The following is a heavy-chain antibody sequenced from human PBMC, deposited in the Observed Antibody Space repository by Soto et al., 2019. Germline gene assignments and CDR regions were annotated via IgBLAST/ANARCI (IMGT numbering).Heavy chain of an antibody. CDR3: SRERESASEH. Sequence: QLQLQESSPGLVKPSETLSLTCTVSGGSISSSTYHWAWIRQPPGKGLEWIASIYYTGTTYYSSSLKSRVTISVDTSKNHFSLKLSSVTAADTAVYYCSRERESASEHWGQGTLVTVSS. J-gene: IGHJ4*02. CDR1: GGSISSSTYH. V-gene: IGHV4-39*02. CDR2: IYYTGTT.